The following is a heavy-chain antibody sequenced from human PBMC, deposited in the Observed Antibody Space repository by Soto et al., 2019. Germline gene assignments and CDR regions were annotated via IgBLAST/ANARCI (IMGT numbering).Heavy chain of an antibody. J-gene: IGHJ5*02. CDR2: IFYTGTT. V-gene: IGHV4-31*03. CDR3: ARDTTLFGVPLQKGFDP. CDR1: GGSVTSGGYY. Sequence: PSETLSVICTVYGGSVTSGGYYWNWIRQHPGKGLEWIGYIFYTGTTRYNSALQSRVSISVDSTKNHFSLKLTSVTAADTAVYYCARDTTLFGVPLQKGFDP. D-gene: IGHD3-3*01.